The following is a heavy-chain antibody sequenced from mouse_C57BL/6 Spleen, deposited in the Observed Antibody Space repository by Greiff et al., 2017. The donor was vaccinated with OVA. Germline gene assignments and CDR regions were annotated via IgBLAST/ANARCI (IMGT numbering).Heavy chain of an antibody. V-gene: IGHV3-8*01. D-gene: IGHD2-4*01. CDR3: ARSDDYDPYYCDD. J-gene: IGHJ2*01. CDR2: ISYSGST. Sequence: EVKLLESGPGLAKPSQTLSLTCSVTGYSITSDYWNWIRKFPGNKLEYMGYISYSGSTYYNPSLKSRISITRDTSKNQYYLQLKSVTTEDTSTYYSARSDDYDPYYCDDWGQGTTLTVSS. CDR1: GYSITSDY.